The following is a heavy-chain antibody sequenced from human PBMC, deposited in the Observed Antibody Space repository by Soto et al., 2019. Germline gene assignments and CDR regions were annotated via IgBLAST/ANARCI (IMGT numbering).Heavy chain of an antibody. Sequence: ASVKVSCKAAAYTFTSYDINWVRQATGQDFEWMGWMNPNNGNTAYAQKFQGRVTMTRDTSKNTLYLQMNSLKTEDTAVYYCTTDPVTMIVVVPSSGWGQGTLVTVSS. CDR2: MNPNNGNT. D-gene: IGHD3-22*01. J-gene: IGHJ4*02. V-gene: IGHV1-8*01. CDR3: TTDPVTMIVVVPSSG. CDR1: AYTFTSYD.